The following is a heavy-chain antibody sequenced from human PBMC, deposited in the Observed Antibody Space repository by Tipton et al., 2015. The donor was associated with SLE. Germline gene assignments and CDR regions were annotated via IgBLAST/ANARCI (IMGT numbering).Heavy chain of an antibody. J-gene: IGHJ4*02. D-gene: IGHD3-16*01. CDR3: AGGTGAYFDH. V-gene: IGHV3-30*02. Sequence: SLRLSCAASGFTHSGYAMHWVRQAPGKGLEWVAFIRADGSNKDYADSVKGRFTISRDNSKNTLYLQMNRLRVEDTAVYYCAGGTGAYFDHWGQGTLVTVSS. CDR1: GFTHSGYA. CDR2: IRADGSNK.